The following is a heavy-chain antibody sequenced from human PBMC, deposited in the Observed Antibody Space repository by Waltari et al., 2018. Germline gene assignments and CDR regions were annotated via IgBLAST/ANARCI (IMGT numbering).Heavy chain of an antibody. CDR3: ARHVRSGWHNDWFDP. V-gene: IGHV4-39*01. J-gene: IGHJ5*02. D-gene: IGHD6-19*01. Sequence: QLQLQESGPGLVTTSENLSLTCTVSGGYISSSSYYWGWIRQPPGKGLEWIGSIYYSGSTYYNPSLKSRVTISVDTSKNQFSLKLSSVTAADTAVYYCARHVRSGWHNDWFDPWGQGTLVTVSS. CDR2: IYYSGST. CDR1: GGYISSSSYY.